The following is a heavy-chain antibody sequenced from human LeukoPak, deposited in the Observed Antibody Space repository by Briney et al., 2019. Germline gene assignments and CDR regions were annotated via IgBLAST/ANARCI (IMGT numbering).Heavy chain of an antibody. D-gene: IGHD3-22*01. J-gene: IGHJ4*02. CDR3: ARDLVYYDSSGYWDY. Sequence: GASVKVSCKASGYTFTSYYMHWVRQAPGQGLEWMGIINPSGGSTSYAQKFQGRVTMTRDMSTSTVYMELSSLRSEDTAVYYCARDLVYYDSSGYWDYWGQGTLVTVSS. CDR2: INPSGGST. CDR1: GYTFTSYY. V-gene: IGHV1-46*01.